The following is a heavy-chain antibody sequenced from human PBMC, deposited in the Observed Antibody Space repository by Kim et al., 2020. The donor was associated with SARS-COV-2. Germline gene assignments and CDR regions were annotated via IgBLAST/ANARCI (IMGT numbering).Heavy chain of an antibody. V-gene: IGHV3-30*18. D-gene: IGHD2-15*01. CDR1: GFTFSSYG. CDR3: AKDAGYCSGGSCYGVTFDI. CDR2: ILYDGSNK. J-gene: IGHJ3*02. Sequence: GGSLRLSCAASGFTFSSYGMHWVRQAPGKGLEWVAVILYDGSNKYYADSVKGRFTISRDNSKNTLYLQMNSLRAEDTAVYYCAKDAGYCSGGSCYGVTFDIWGQGTMVTVSS.